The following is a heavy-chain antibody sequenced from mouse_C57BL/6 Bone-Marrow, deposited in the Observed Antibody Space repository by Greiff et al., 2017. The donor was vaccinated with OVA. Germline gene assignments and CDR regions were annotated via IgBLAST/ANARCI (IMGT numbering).Heavy chain of an antibody. D-gene: IGHD4-1*01. CDR1: GYAFSSYW. J-gene: IGHJ4*01. Sequence: QVQLQQSGAELVKPGASVKISCKASGYAFSSYWMNWVKQRPGKGLEWIGQIYPGDGDTNYNGKFKGKATLTADKSSSTAYMQLSSLTSEDSAVYFCARSTCQLTGTRYYAMDYWGQGTSVTVSS. V-gene: IGHV1-80*01. CDR3: ARSTCQLTGTRYYAMDY. CDR2: IYPGDGDT.